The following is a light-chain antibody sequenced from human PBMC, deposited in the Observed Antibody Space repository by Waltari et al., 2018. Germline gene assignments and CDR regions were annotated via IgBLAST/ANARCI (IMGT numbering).Light chain of an antibody. J-gene: IGKJ1*01. CDR3: QQHGTLPAT. V-gene: IGKV3-20*01. Sequence: EIVLTQSPGTASLSPAERVTPSCRASQTVGSSSLAWYQQKPGQAPRLVIYRASRRATGIPDRFSGSGSGTDFSLTISRLEPEDFAVYYCQQHGTLPATFGQGTKVEIK. CDR2: RAS. CDR1: QTVGSSS.